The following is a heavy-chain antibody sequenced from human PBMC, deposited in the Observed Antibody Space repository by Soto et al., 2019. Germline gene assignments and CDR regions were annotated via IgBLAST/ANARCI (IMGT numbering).Heavy chain of an antibody. V-gene: IGHV3-23*01. CDR3: AKDGGSSWYPHDTSHFDY. CDR1: GFTFSSYA. CDR2: ISGSGGST. D-gene: IGHD6-13*01. J-gene: IGHJ4*02. Sequence: GGSLRLSCAASGFTFSSYAMSWVRQAPGKGLEWVSAISGSGGSTYYADSVKGRFTISRDNSKNTLYLQMNSLRAEDTAVYYCAKDGGSSWYPHDTSHFDYWGQGTLVTVSS.